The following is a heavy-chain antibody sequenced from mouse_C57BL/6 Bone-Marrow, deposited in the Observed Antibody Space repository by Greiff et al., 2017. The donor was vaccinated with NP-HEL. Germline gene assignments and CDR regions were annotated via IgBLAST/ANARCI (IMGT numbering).Heavy chain of an antibody. Sequence: VQLQQSGAELVRPGASVKLSCTASGFNIKDDYMHWVKQRPGQGLEWIGWIDPESGDTEYASKFQGKATLTADTSSNTAYLQLSSLTSEDSAVYYCTTGGSSAYAMDYWGQGTSVTVSS. CDR1: GFNIKDDY. CDR2: IDPESGDT. V-gene: IGHV14-4*01. CDR3: TTGGSSAYAMDY. J-gene: IGHJ4*01. D-gene: IGHD1-1*01.